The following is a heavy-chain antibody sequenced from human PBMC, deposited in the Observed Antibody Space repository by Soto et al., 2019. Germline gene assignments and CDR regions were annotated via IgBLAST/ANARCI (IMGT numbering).Heavy chain of an antibody. V-gene: IGHV4-34*01. CDR1: GRCISGNY. CDR3: ARGRRYCSSTSCYNWFDP. D-gene: IGHD2-2*01. J-gene: IGHJ5*02. Sequence: SESLYLSCAVYGRCISGNYWRWISQRAGEGREWIGEINHSGSTNYNPSLKSRGTISVDTSKNQFSLKLSSVTAADTAVYYCARGRRYCSSTSCYNWFDPWGRGTLVT. CDR2: INHSGST.